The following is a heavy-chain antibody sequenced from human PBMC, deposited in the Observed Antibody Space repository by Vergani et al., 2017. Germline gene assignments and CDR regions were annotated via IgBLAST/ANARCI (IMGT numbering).Heavy chain of an antibody. CDR1: GGSINSSSYY. CDR2: IYYSGST. V-gene: IGHV4-39*01. CDR3: AGGCGIAAAGTLGTPEFLDYFDY. D-gene: IGHD6-13*01. J-gene: IGHJ4*02. Sequence: QLQLQESGPGLVKPSETLSLTCTVSGGSINSSSYYWGWIRQPPGKGLEWIGSIYYSGSTYYNPSLKSRVTISVDTSKNRFSLKLRSVTAADTAVYYCAGGCGIAAAGTLGTPEFLDYFDYWGQGTLVTVSS.